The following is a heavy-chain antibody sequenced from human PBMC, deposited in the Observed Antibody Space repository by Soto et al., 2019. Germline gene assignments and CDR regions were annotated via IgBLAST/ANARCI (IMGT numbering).Heavy chain of an antibody. CDR3: ASRTSGWYFDY. J-gene: IGHJ4*02. V-gene: IGHV3-23*01. CDR1: GFTFSSYA. D-gene: IGHD6-19*01. Sequence: EVQLLESGGGLVQPGGSLRLSCTASGFTFSSYAMSWVRQAPGKGLEWGSVSSGSGGSTYYADSVKGRFTISRDNSKNTLYLQMNSLRAEDTAVYYCASRTSGWYFDYWGQGTLVTVSS. CDR2: SSGSGGST.